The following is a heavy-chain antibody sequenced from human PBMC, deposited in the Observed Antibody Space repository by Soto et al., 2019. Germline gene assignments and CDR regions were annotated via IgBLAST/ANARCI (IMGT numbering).Heavy chain of an antibody. CDR3: ARGGRGGFDY. V-gene: IGHV3-74*01. J-gene: IGHJ4*02. Sequence: EVQLVESGGGLVPPGGSLRLSCAASGFTFTSYWMHWVRHGPGKGLVWVSRIKNDGSSTNYADSVKGRFTISRDNAKNTVYLQMNSLRAEDTAVYYCARGGRGGFDYWGQGALVTVSS. CDR2: IKNDGSST. D-gene: IGHD3-16*01. CDR1: GFTFTSYW.